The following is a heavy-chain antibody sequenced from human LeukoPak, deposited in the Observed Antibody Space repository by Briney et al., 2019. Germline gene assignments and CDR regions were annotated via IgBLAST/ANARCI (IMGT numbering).Heavy chain of an antibody. V-gene: IGHV1-8*01. CDR2: MNPNSGNT. Sequence: ASVKVSCKASGYTFTSYDINWVRQATGQGLEWMGWMNPNSGNTGYAQKFQGRVTMTRNTSISTAYMELSSLRAEDTAVYYCAKDVAAGPHYYYGMDVWGQGTTVTVSS. CDR1: GYTFTSYD. J-gene: IGHJ6*02. D-gene: IGHD6-13*01. CDR3: AKDVAAGPHYYYGMDV.